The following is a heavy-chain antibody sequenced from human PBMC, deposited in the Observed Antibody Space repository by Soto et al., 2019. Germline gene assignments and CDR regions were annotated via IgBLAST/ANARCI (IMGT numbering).Heavy chain of an antibody. CDR2: IESKTDGETTDHADGGTT. J-gene: IGHJ4*02. CDR3: STAAEVGIQIWLDWWGDNF. CDR1: GFTFSNAW. D-gene: IGHD5-18*01. Sequence: EVQLVESGGGLVKPGGSLRLSCAASGFTFSNAWISWVRQAPGKGLEWVGRIESKTDGETTDHADGGTTEYAAPVKGRFTISRDDSKNMVYLQMNSLKTEDTAVYYCSTAAEVGIQIWLDWWGDNFWGQGTLVTVSS. V-gene: IGHV3-15*04.